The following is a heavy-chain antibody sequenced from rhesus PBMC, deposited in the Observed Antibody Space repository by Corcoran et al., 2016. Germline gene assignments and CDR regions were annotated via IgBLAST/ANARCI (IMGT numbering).Heavy chain of an antibody. Sequence: QVQLQESGPGLVKPSETLSLPCAVFGGSFRRSWWHWIRQPPGKGLEWIGEINGYGGSTKYNPSLQRRVTISMDVSKNQFSLRLTSGTAADTAVYYCTSPVRYRFDVWGPGVLVSVSS. J-gene: IGHJ5-1*01. V-gene: IGHV4-80*01. CDR2: INGYGGST. CDR3: TSPVRYRFDV. CDR1: GGSFRRSW. D-gene: IGHD3-9*01.